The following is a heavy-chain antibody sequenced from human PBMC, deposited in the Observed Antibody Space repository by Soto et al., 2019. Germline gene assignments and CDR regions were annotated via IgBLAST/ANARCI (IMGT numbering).Heavy chain of an antibody. J-gene: IGHJ4*02. V-gene: IGHV4-59*08. CDR1: GGSISSYY. CDR2: IYYSGST. D-gene: IGHD2-8*01. Sequence: QVQLQESDPGLVKPSETLSLTCTVSGGSISSYYWSWIRQPPGKGLEWIGYIYYSGSTNYNPSLKSRVTISVDTSKNQFSLKLSSVTAADTAVYYCARRWGYAIDYWGQGTLVTVSS. CDR3: ARRWGYAIDY.